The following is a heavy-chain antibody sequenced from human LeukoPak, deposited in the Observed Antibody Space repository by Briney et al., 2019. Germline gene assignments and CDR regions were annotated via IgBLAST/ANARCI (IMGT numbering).Heavy chain of an antibody. J-gene: IGHJ6*03. CDR2: INHSGST. Sequence: KPSETLSLTCAVYGGSFSGYYWSWIRQPPGKGLEWIGEINHSGSTNYDPSLKSLVTISVDTSKNQFSLKLSSVTAADTAVYYCARGSTMVRGVIGYYYYYMDVWGKGTTVTVSS. V-gene: IGHV4-34*01. CDR3: ARGSTMVRGVIGYYYYYMDV. CDR1: GGSFSGYY. D-gene: IGHD3-10*01.